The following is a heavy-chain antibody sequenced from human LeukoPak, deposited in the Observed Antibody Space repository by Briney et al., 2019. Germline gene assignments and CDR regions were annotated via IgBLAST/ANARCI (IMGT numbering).Heavy chain of an antibody. CDR1: GYTFTSYD. Sequence: ASVKVSCKASGYTFTSYDINWVRQATGQGLEWMGWMNPNSGNTGYAQKFQGTVTMTRNTSISTAYMELSSLRSEDTAVYYCARGRKGSTIFGVVITELYYYYMDVWGKGTTVTVSS. CDR3: ARGRKGSTIFGVVITELYYYYMDV. D-gene: IGHD3-3*01. V-gene: IGHV1-8*01. J-gene: IGHJ6*03. CDR2: MNPNSGNT.